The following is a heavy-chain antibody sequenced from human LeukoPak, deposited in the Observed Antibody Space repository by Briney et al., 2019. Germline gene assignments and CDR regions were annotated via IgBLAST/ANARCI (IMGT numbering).Heavy chain of an antibody. D-gene: IGHD3-10*01. Sequence: SETLSLTCTVSGGSISSSNYYWGWIRQPPGKGLEWIANIYYTGSTYYNPSLKSRVTISVDTSKNQFSLKLSSVTAADTAVYYCARERGPVGYGQRGYYFDYWGQGTLVTVSS. J-gene: IGHJ4*02. CDR3: ARERGPVGYGQRGYYFDY. CDR1: GGSISSSNYY. CDR2: IYYTGST. V-gene: IGHV4-39*02.